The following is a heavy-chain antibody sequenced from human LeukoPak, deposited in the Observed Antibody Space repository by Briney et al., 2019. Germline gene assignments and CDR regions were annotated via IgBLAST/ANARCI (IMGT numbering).Heavy chain of an antibody. CDR3: GRSGSHDAFDI. D-gene: IGHD6-25*01. Sequence: PSETLSLTCTVSGGSISGSSYYWGWIRQPPGKGLEWIGSIYYSGSTYNNPSLKSRVTISVDTSKNQFSLNLSSVTATDTAVYYCGRSGSHDAFDIWDQGTMVTVSS. J-gene: IGHJ3*02. CDR1: GGSISGSSYY. V-gene: IGHV4-39*01. CDR2: IYYSGST.